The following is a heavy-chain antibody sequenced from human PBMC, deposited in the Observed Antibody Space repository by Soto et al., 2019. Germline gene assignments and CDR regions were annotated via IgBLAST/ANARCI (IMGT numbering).Heavy chain of an antibody. CDR1: GYIFNSYT. D-gene: IGHD2-2*01. CDR3: TRDMAYAPTLSDY. J-gene: IGHJ4*03. CDR2: IGSSGDYI. V-gene: IGHV3-21*01. Sequence: SCKASGYIFNSYTMNWVRQVPGQGLEWVASIGSSGDYIHYADAVKGRFTISRDNGRKSLYLQMSRVRVEDTAVYHCTRDMAYAPTLSDYWGPGTLVTVSS.